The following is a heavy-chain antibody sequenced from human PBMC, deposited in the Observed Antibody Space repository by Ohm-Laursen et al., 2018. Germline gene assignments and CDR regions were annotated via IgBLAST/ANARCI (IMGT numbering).Heavy chain of an antibody. CDR1: GFTFDDYG. Sequence: SLRLSCSASGFTFDDYGMHWARQAPGKGLEWVSGISWNSGSIGYADSVKGRFTVSRDNAKNSLYLQMNSLRAEDTALYYCAKDKSRPAFQLGYYGMDVWGQGTPVTVSS. J-gene: IGHJ6*02. V-gene: IGHV3-9*01. CDR3: AKDKSRPAFQLGYYGMDV. D-gene: IGHD2-2*01. CDR2: ISWNSGSI.